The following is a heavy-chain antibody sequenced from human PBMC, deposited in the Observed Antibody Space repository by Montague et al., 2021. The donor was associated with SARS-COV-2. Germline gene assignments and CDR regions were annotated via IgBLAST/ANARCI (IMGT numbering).Heavy chain of an antibody. D-gene: IGHD3-22*01. CDR1: GDSVSSGAYH. J-gene: IGHJ5*02. CDR3: AREYFDSSGLVWTDP. Sequence: SETLSLTCTVSGDSVSSGAYHWSWIRQPPGKGLEWIAYIYYSGNTYTKYNPSLESRVSISVDTSKNQFSLKLTSGSAADTAVCYCAREYFDSSGLVWTDPWGQGTLVIVSS. CDR2: IYYSGNTYT. V-gene: IGHV4-61*08.